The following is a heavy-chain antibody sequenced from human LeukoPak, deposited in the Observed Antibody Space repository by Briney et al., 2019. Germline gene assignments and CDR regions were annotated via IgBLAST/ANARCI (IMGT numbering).Heavy chain of an antibody. J-gene: IGHJ4*02. D-gene: IGHD1-1*01. Sequence: GGALRLSCAASGFTLSGNYMTWVRPAPGKGLEGVSSIYGDGTTNYADSVKARFNISRDNSKNTLYLQMNSLRGDDTAVYYCAKIDNWNPTYWGQGTLVTVSS. CDR3: AKIDNWNPTY. CDR2: IYGDGTT. V-gene: IGHV3-66*02. CDR1: GFTLSGNY.